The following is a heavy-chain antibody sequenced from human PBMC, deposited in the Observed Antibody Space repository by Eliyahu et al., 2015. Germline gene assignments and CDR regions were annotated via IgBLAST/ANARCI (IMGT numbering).Heavy chain of an antibody. CDR3: VREGALSGKFDI. V-gene: IGHV4-34*01. J-gene: IGHJ4*02. CDR1: GGFFSDYY. Sequence: QVQLQQWGAGVLKPSXTLSLXCAVYGGFFSDYYWNWIRQPPGQGLEWVGDVNHSGKSKYNPSLKSRATISIDTSKNQFSLKLSSVTAADTAVYYCVREGALSGKFDIWGQGALVSVSS. CDR2: VNHSGKS. D-gene: IGHD1-1*01.